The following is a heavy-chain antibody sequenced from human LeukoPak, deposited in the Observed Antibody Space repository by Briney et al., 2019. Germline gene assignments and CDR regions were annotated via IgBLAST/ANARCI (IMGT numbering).Heavy chain of an antibody. J-gene: IGHJ4*02. CDR2: ISSSSSYI. CDR1: GFTFSSYS. CDR3: ARDLEMGYNRFDY. D-gene: IGHD5-24*01. V-gene: IGHV3-21*01. Sequence: PGGSLRLSCAASGFTFSSYSMNWVRQAPGKGLEWVSSISSSSSYIYYADSVKGRFTISRANAKNSLYLQMNSLRAEDTAVYYCARDLEMGYNRFDYWGQGTLVTVSS.